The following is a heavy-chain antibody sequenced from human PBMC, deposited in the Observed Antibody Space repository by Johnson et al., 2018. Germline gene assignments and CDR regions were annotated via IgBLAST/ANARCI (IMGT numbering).Heavy chain of an antibody. Sequence: VQLVQSGGGLIRPGGSLRLACAPSEFTVSDNDVSWVRQAPGKGLEWVSIIYSGSSVQDGGSAKGRFTISRDKSKNTVYLQMNSLRVEDTALYYCTRVRWARTTFEAFDIWGQGTMVIVSA. CDR1: EFTVSDND. CDR3: TRVRWARTTFEAFDI. V-gene: IGHV3-53*01. CDR2: IYSGSSV. D-gene: IGHD1-1*01. J-gene: IGHJ3*02.